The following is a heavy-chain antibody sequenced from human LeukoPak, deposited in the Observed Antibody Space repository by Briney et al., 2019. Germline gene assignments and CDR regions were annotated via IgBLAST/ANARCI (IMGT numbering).Heavy chain of an antibody. J-gene: IGHJ3*02. V-gene: IGHV3-23*01. CDR2: FSGNGEWT. Sequence: GGSLRLSCAASGFSVGSYGMSWVRQAPGKGLEWVSTFSGNGEWTHYTDSAKGRFTTSRDKTKNTLYLQMNSLIFEDTALYYCAKDGFNYTSRDNDGFDTWGQGTMVTVSS. D-gene: IGHD3-3*01. CDR1: GFSVGSYG. CDR3: AKDGFNYTSRDNDGFDT.